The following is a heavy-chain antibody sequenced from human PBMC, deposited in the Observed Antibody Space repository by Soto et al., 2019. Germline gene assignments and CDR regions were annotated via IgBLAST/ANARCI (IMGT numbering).Heavy chain of an antibody. CDR2: ISAYNGNT. J-gene: IGHJ5*02. Sequence: ASVRVSCTASGYTFTSYGISWLPQAPGQGLEWMGWISAYNGNTNYAQKLQGRVTMTTDTSTSTTYLELRSLRSDDTAVYYGARGRRRRYCISTSCVRWENWFEPWG. V-gene: IGHV1-18*01. D-gene: IGHD2-2*01. CDR3: ARGRRRRYCISTSCVRWENWFEP. CDR1: GYTFTSYG.